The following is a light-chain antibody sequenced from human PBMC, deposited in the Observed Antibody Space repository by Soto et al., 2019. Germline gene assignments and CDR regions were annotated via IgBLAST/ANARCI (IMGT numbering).Light chain of an antibody. V-gene: IGKV3-11*01. J-gene: IGKJ2*01. CDR1: QSVSSY. CDR2: DAS. Sequence: EIVLTQSPATLSLSPGERATLSCRASQSVSSYLAWYQQKPGQAPRLLIYDASNRATGIPARFSGSGSGTDFTLTISSPEPEDSAVYYYQQRSNWPPTVGQGTKLESK. CDR3: QQRSNWPPT.